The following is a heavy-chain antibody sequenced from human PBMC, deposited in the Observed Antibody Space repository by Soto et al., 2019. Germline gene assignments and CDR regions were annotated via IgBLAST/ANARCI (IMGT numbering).Heavy chain of an antibody. CDR3: ASGSTGYSSSWYGYYLDY. J-gene: IGHJ4*02. V-gene: IGHV3-30-3*01. Sequence: GGSLRLSCAASGFTFSSYAMHWVRQAPGKGLEWVAVISYDGSNKYYADSVKGRFTISRDNSKNTLYLQMNSLRAEDTAVYYCASGSTGYSSSWYGYYLDYWGQGTLVTVSS. CDR2: ISYDGSNK. CDR1: GFTFSSYA. D-gene: IGHD6-13*01.